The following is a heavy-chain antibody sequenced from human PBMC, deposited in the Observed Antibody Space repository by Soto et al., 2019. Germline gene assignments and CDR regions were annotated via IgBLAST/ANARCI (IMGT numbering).Heavy chain of an antibody. CDR3: ARPLRYFDWLPYFDY. CDR1: GYTFTGYY. J-gene: IGHJ4*02. CDR2: MNANNGNT. D-gene: IGHD3-9*01. V-gene: IGHV1-3*01. Sequence: ASVKVSCTASGYTFTGYYMHWVRQAPGQRLEWMGWMNANNGNTRYAQKFQGRVTMTRDTSASTAYMELSSLRSEDTAVYYCARPLRYFDWLPYFDYWGQGTLVTVSS.